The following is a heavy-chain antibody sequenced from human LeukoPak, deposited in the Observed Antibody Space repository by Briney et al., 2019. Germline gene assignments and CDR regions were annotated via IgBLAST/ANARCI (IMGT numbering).Heavy chain of an antibody. D-gene: IGHD5-18*01. Sequence: VSVKVSCKASGYTFTSYYVHWVRQAPGQGLEWMGMINPSGGSTSYAQKFQGSVTMTTDTSTSTVYMELSSLRSDDTALYYCARGPSQLWFINYWGQGTLVTVPS. CDR1: GYTFTSYY. CDR3: ARGPSQLWFINY. V-gene: IGHV1-46*01. J-gene: IGHJ4*02. CDR2: INPSGGST.